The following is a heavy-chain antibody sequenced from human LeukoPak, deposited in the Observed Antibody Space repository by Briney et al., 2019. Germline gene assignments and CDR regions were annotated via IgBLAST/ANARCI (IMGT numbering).Heavy chain of an antibody. Sequence: ASVKVSCKASGYTFTSYDINWVRQAPGQGLEWMGWINPNSGGTNYAQKFQGRVTMTRDTSISTAYMELSRLRSDDTAVYYCARSGIAVAGATNYWGQGTLVTVSS. V-gene: IGHV1-2*02. D-gene: IGHD6-19*01. J-gene: IGHJ4*02. CDR1: GYTFTSYD. CDR3: ARSGIAVAGATNY. CDR2: INPNSGGT.